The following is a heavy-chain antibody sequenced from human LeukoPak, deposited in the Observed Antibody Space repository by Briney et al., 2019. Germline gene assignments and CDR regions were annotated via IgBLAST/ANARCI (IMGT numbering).Heavy chain of an antibody. CDR3: AKGATDGWFDP. V-gene: IGHV3-30*04. J-gene: IGHJ5*02. CDR2: ISYDGSNK. CDR1: GFTFSSYA. D-gene: IGHD1-26*01. Sequence: PGGSLRLSCAASGFTFSSYAMHWVRQAPGKGLEWVAVISYDGSNKYYADSVKGRFTISRDNSKNTLYLQMNSLRAEDTAVYYCAKGATDGWFDPWGQGTLVTVSS.